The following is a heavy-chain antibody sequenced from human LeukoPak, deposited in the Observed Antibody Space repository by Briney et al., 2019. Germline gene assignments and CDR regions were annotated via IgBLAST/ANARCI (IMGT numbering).Heavy chain of an antibody. J-gene: IGHJ4*02. CDR1: GYTFTSYY. V-gene: IGHV1-8*02. D-gene: IGHD3-22*01. Sequence: ASVKVSCKASGYTFTSYYMHWVRQATGQGLEWMGWMNPNSGNTGYAQKFQGRVTMTRNTSISTAYMELSSLTSEDTAVYYCARGVNYESSGYDLDYWGQGILVTVSS. CDR3: ARGVNYESSGYDLDY. CDR2: MNPNSGNT.